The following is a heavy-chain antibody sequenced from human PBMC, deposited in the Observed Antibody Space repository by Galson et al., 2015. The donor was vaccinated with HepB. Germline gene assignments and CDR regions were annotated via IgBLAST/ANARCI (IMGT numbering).Heavy chain of an antibody. V-gene: IGHV1-18*01. CDR1: GYTFTIHG. CDR3: ARDLVAMIGPNSFDL. Sequence: SVKVSCKASGYTFTIHGITWLRQAPGQGPEWMGWISPYNGNTIYAQNLQGGVTMTTDTSTSSVYLELRSLTYEDTAVYYCARDLVAMIGPNSFDLWGQGTLVTVSS. D-gene: IGHD2-21*01. CDR2: ISPYNGNT. J-gene: IGHJ5*02.